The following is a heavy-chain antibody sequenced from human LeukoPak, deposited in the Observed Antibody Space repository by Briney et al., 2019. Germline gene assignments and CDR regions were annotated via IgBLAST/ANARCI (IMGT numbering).Heavy chain of an antibody. V-gene: IGHV1-2*02. Sequence: ASVKVSCKASGYTFTGYYMHWVRQAPGQGLEWMGWIDPNNGGTNYAQKFQGRVTMTRDTSISTAYMELSRLRSDDTAVYYCARQGSNWNYYYYYYYMDVWGKGTTVTVSS. CDR1: GYTFTGYY. CDR2: IDPNNGGT. D-gene: IGHD1-7*01. CDR3: ARQGSNWNYYYYYYYMDV. J-gene: IGHJ6*03.